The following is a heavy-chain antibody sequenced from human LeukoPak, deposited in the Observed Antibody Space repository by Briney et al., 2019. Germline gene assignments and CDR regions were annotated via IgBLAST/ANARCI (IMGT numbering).Heavy chain of an antibody. CDR1: GFTFNTYG. D-gene: IGHD4-17*01. V-gene: IGHV3-48*02. J-gene: IGHJ1*01. CDR2: ISGSSSTI. Sequence: GGSLRLSCAASGFTFNTYGMNWVCQAPGKGLEWVSFISGSSSTIYSADSVKGRFTISRDNAKNSLYLQMNSLSDEDTAVYYCARDRYGDPTQEYFQHWGQGTLVTVSS. CDR3: ARDRYGDPTQEYFQH.